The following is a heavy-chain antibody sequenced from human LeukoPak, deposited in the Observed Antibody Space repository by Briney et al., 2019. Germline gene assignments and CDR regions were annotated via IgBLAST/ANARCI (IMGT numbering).Heavy chain of an antibody. CDR3: ARTMWGFDY. V-gene: IGHV3-48*03. J-gene: IGHJ4*02. Sequence: GGSLRLSCAASGFTFSSYAMSWVRQAPGKGLEWVSYISSSGSIMYYADSVKGRFTISRDNAKRSLFLQMNSLRVEDTAVYYCARTMWGFDYWGQGTLVTVSS. CDR2: ISSSGSIM. D-gene: IGHD7-27*01. CDR1: GFTFSSYA.